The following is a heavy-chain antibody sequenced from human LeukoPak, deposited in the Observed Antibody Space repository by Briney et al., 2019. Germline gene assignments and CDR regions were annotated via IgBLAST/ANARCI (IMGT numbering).Heavy chain of an antibody. D-gene: IGHD3-10*01. CDR2: ISWNSGSI. CDR1: GFTFDDYA. Sequence: PGGSLRLSCAASGFTFDDYAMHWVRQAPGKGLEWVSGISWNSGSIGYADSVKGRFTISRDNAKNSLYLQMDSLRAEDTAVYYCVKDNSGSCDYWGQGSLVTVSS. V-gene: IGHV3-9*01. CDR3: VKDNSGSCDY. J-gene: IGHJ4*02.